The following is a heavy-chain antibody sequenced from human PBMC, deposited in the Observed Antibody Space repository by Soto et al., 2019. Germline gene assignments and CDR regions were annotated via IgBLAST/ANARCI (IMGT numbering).Heavy chain of an antibody. Sequence: QVQLVQSGAEVKKPGASVKVSCKASGYTFTTYGLSWVRQAPGQGLEWMGWISPYNGNTNYAQKLQARVTMATDPPTTPGYMELRSLRSDDTAVYYCARVGNTVADAFDIWGQGTMVTVSS. D-gene: IGHD4-17*01. CDR3: ARVGNTVADAFDI. V-gene: IGHV1-18*01. CDR1: GYTFTTYG. J-gene: IGHJ3*02. CDR2: ISPYNGNT.